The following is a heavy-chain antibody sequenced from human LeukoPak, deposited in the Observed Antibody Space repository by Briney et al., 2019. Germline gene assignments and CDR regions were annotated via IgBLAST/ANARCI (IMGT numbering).Heavy chain of an antibody. CDR1: GFTFSSYA. J-gene: IGHJ4*02. D-gene: IGHD5-24*01. CDR3: AKARGRDGYKDELDY. CDR2: ISGSGGST. V-gene: IGHV3-23*01. Sequence: GGSLRLSCAASGFTFSSYAMSWVCQAPGEGLEWVSVISGSGGSTYYADSVKGRFTISRDNSKNTLYLQMNSLRAEDTAVYYCAKARGRDGYKDELDYWGQGTLVTVSS.